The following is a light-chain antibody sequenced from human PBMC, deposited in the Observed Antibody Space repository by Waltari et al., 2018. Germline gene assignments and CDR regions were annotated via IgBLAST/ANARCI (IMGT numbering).Light chain of an antibody. J-gene: IGKJ1*01. CDR1: QSVLYSSNKKNY. Sequence: DIVMTQSPDSLAVSLGERATINCKSSQSVLYSSNKKNYLAWYQQKPGQSPKLLIYWASTRESGVPDRFSGSGSETDFTLIISSLQAEDVAVYYCQQYYSTLSWTFGQGTKVEIK. CDR2: WAS. V-gene: IGKV4-1*01. CDR3: QQYYSTLSWT.